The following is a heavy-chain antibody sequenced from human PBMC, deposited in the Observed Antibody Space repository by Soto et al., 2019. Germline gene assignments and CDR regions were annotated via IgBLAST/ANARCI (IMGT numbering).Heavy chain of an antibody. D-gene: IGHD5-18*01. Sequence: QVQLVESGGGVVQPGRSLRLSCAASGFTFSSYGMHWVRQAPGKGLEWVALISYDGSNKYYADSVKGRFTISGDNSKNTLYLQMNSLRAEDTAVYYCAKNSGYSYGFPFEYRGQGTLVTVSS. V-gene: IGHV3-30*18. CDR2: ISYDGSNK. CDR1: GFTFSSYG. J-gene: IGHJ4*02. CDR3: AKNSGYSYGFPFEY.